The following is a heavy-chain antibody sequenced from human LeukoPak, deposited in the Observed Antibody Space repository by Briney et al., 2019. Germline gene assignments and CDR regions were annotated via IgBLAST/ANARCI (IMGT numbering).Heavy chain of an antibody. CDR1: GFTFSSYW. CDR2: IKQDGSAK. V-gene: IGHV3-7*01. Sequence: GGSLRLSCAASGFTFSSYWMSWVRQAPGKGLEWVSNIKQDGSAKYYVDSGKGRFTTSRDNAKNSLYLQMGSLRAEDTAVYYCARFSGRNWGQGTLVTVSS. J-gene: IGHJ4*02. D-gene: IGHD2-15*01. CDR3: ARFSGRN.